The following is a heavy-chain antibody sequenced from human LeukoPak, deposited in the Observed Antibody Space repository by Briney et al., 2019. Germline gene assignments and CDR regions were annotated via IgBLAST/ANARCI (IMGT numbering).Heavy chain of an antibody. Sequence: ASMKVSCKVSGYTLTELSMHWVRLAPGKGLEWMGGFDPEDGETIYAQKFQGRVTMTEDTSTDTAYMELSSLRSEDTAVYYCATAAYCGGDCYWYFDYWGQGTLVTVSS. CDR1: GYTLTELS. CDR2: FDPEDGET. D-gene: IGHD2-21*02. CDR3: ATAAYCGGDCYWYFDY. J-gene: IGHJ4*02. V-gene: IGHV1-24*01.